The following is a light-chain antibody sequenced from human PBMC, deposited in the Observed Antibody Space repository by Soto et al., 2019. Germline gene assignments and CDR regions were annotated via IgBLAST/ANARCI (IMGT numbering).Light chain of an antibody. CDR2: GAS. CDR3: QQYDRSPWT. V-gene: IGKV3-20*01. Sequence: EIVLTQSPGTLSLSPGERATLSCRASQSISGSYFAWYQQTPGQPPRLLLYGASTRAAGIPDRFIGSGPGTDFTLTISRLEPEDFAVYFCQQYDRSPWTFGQGTKVEIK. J-gene: IGKJ1*01. CDR1: QSISGSY.